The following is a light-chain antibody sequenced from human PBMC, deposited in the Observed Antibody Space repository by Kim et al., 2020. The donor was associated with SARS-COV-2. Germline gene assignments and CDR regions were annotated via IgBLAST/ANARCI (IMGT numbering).Light chain of an antibody. J-gene: IGKJ1*01. V-gene: IGKV3-20*01. CDR1: QTGWDTY. Sequence: SAGERTTLSCRASQTGWDTYFSWYQQKPGQAPRLLIYGTSSRATGIPDRFSGSGSGTDFPLAITRLEPEDFAVYYCQQYQISPWTFGQGTKVE. CDR3: QQYQISPWT. CDR2: GTS.